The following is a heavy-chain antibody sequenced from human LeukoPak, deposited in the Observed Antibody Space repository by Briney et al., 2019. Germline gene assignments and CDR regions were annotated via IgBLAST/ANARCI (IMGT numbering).Heavy chain of an antibody. D-gene: IGHD3-3*01. CDR2: IKTDGSQK. CDR3: VRGLLEWLRLETYYFDY. Sequence: GGSLRLSCAASGFTFSKYWMTWVRQAPGKGLEWVANIKTDGSQKYYLDSVKGRFSVSRDNAKNSLYLQMNSLTADDTATYYCVRGLLEWLRLETYYFDYWGQGTLVSVSS. J-gene: IGHJ4*02. V-gene: IGHV3-7*03. CDR1: GFTFSKYW.